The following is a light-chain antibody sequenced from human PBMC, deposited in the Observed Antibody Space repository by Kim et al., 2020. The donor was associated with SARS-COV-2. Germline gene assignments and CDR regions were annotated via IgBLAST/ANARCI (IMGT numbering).Light chain of an antibody. CDR2: VNSDGSH. V-gene: IGLV4-69*01. J-gene: IGLJ2*01. Sequence: QPVLTQSPSASASLGASVKLTCTLSSGHSTFAIARHQQQPQKGPRYLLKVNSDGSHIKGDGIPDRFSGSSSGAERYLTISSLQSEDEADYYCQTWGTGIRVFAGGTQLTVL. CDR1: SGHSTFA. CDR3: QTWGTGIRV.